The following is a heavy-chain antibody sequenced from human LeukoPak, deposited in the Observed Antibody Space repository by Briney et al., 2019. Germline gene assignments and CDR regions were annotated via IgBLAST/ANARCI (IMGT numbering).Heavy chain of an antibody. CDR1: GFTFSSYG. CDR3: AKSMLFAEYYFDY. D-gene: IGHD3-10*02. V-gene: IGHV3-30*18. CDR2: ISYDGSNK. Sequence: PGRSLRLSCAASGFTFSSYGMHWVRQAPGKGLEWVAVISYDGSNKYYADSVKGRFTISRDNSKNTLYLQMNSLRAEDTAVYYCAKSMLFAEYYFDYWGQGTLVTVSS. J-gene: IGHJ4*02.